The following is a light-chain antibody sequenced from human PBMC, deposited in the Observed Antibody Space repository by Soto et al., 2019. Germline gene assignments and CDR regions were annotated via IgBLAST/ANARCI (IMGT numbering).Light chain of an antibody. CDR2: KAS. J-gene: IGKJ4*01. V-gene: IGKV1-5*03. CDR3: QHYYSYPLT. Sequence: DIQMTQSPSTLSASVGDRVTITCRASQSISSWLAWYQQKPGKAPNLLIYKASSLQSGVPSRFSGSGSGTEFTLTISSLQPDDFATYYCQHYYSYPLTFGGGTQ. CDR1: QSISSW.